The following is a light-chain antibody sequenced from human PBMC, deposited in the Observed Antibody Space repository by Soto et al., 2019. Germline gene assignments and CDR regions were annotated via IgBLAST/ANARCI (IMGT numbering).Light chain of an antibody. Sequence: DIQMTQSPSSLSASVGDRVTITCRTSQSISSYLNWYQQKPGKAPNLLIYIASSLQSGVPSRFSGSGSGTEYTLTISSLQPEDFGTYYCQQSYSTPHTFGQGTKLEIK. J-gene: IGKJ2*01. V-gene: IGKV1-39*01. CDR2: IAS. CDR1: QSISSY. CDR3: QQSYSTPHT.